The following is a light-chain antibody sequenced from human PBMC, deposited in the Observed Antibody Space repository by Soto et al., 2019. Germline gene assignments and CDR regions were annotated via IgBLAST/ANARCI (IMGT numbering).Light chain of an antibody. Sequence: QSALTQPPSASGSPGQSVTISCTGTSSDVGAYKYVSWYQQYPGKAPKLMIYEVTKRPSGVPDRFSGSKSGNTASLTVSGLQAEDEAHYYCTSHVGNDIWVFGGGTQLTVL. CDR3: TSHVGNDIWV. CDR2: EVT. CDR1: SSDVGAYKY. J-gene: IGLJ3*02. V-gene: IGLV2-8*01.